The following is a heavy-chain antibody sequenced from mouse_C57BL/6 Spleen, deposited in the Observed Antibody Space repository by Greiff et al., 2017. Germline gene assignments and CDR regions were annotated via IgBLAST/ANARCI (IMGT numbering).Heavy chain of an antibody. Sequence: EVKLMESGAELVKPGASVKLSCTASGFNIKDYYMHWVKQRTEQGLEWIGRIDPEDGETKYAPKFQGKATITANTSSNTAYLQLSSLTYEDTAVYYCAIPPIYYGNGGAMDYWGQGTSVTVSS. CDR2: IDPEDGET. D-gene: IGHD2-1*01. CDR1: GFNIKDYY. CDR3: AIPPIYYGNGGAMDY. V-gene: IGHV14-2*01. J-gene: IGHJ4*01.